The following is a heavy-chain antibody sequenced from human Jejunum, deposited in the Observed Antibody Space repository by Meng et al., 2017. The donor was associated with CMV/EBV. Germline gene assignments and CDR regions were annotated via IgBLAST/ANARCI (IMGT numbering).Heavy chain of an antibody. J-gene: IGHJ4*02. CDR2: MWNEGSNI. Sequence: GIIFNDYGVPWLRQAPGKGLGWVAFMWNEGSNIYNGDIVKGRFIVSRDRSKNTVFLQMNSLRVEDTAVYYCVGHQGGPREGIRMVWGQGTLVTVSS. CDR3: VGHQGGPREGIRMV. CDR1: GIIFNDYG. D-gene: IGHD2-8*01. V-gene: IGHV3-33*01.